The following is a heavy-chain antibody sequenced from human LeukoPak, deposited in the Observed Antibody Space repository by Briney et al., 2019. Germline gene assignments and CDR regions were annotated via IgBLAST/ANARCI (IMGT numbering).Heavy chain of an antibody. Sequence: ASVKVSCKASGYTFTGYYMHWVRQAPGQGLEWMGWINPNSGGTNYAQKFQGRVTMTRDTSTSTAYMELSRLRSDDTAVYYCARDSDTYCGGDCYSFSWDYWGQGTLVTVSS. CDR1: GYTFTGYY. CDR3: ARDSDTYCGGDCYSFSWDY. J-gene: IGHJ4*02. V-gene: IGHV1-2*02. D-gene: IGHD2-21*02. CDR2: INPNSGGT.